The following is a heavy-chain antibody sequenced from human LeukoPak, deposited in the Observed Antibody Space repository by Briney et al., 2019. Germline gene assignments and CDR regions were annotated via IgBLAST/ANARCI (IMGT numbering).Heavy chain of an antibody. CDR2: IRSSDSTT. CDR1: GFSFSRYG. Sequence: GGSLRLSCAASGFSFSRYGMKWVRQAPGKGLEWLSYIRSSDSTTYYADSVKGRFTISRDNAENSLYLQMNSLRAEDTAVYYCARDVGYNRFDQWGQGTLVTVSS. J-gene: IGHJ4*02. V-gene: IGHV3-48*03. CDR3: ARDVGYNRFDQ. D-gene: IGHD5-24*01.